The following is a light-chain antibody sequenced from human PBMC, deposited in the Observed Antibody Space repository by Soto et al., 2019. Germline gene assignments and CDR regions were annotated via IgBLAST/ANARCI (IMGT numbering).Light chain of an antibody. CDR1: QSVSSSY. Sequence: EIVLTQSPGTLSLSPGERATLSCRASQSVSSSYLAWYQQKPGQAPRLLIYGASSRATGIPDRFSGSGSGTDFTLTISRLGPEDFAVYYCQQYSSSPWTFGQGTKVEIK. CDR3: QQYSSSPWT. V-gene: IGKV3-20*01. CDR2: GAS. J-gene: IGKJ1*01.